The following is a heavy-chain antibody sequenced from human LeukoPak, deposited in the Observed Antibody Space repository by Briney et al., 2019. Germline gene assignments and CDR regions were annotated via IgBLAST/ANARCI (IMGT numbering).Heavy chain of an antibody. J-gene: IGHJ5*02. CDR3: AKGQETAHSSRFDP. CDR2: ISGGGGDT. V-gene: IGHV3-23*01. CDR1: GLSFSSFA. Sequence: PGGSLRLSCAASGLSFSSFAMSWVRQAPGKGLEWVSDISGGGGDTYYADPVKGRFTVSRDNSKNTLYLQMNSLRAEDTAVYYCAKGQETAHSSRFDPWGQGTLVTVSS.